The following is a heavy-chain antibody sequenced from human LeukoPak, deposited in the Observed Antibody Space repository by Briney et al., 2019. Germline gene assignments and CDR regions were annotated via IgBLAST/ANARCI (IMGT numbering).Heavy chain of an antibody. CDR2: ISGSGGST. D-gene: IGHD1-14*01. CDR3: AKQVGSTGKTDAFDI. CDR1: GFTFSSYA. Sequence: GGSLRLSCTASGFTFSSYAMSWIRQAPGKGLEWDSAISGSGGSTYYADSVKGRFTISRDNSKNTLYLQMNSLRAEDTAVYYCAKQVGSTGKTDAFDIWGQGTMVTVSS. V-gene: IGHV3-23*01. J-gene: IGHJ3*02.